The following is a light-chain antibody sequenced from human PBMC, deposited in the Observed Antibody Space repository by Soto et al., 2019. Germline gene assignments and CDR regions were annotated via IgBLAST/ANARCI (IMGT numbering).Light chain of an antibody. CDR2: EVS. CDR1: GSYNF. CDR3: CSDAGRSTYV. V-gene: IGLV2-23*02. J-gene: IGLJ1*01. Sequence: QSALTQPASVSGSPGQSITISCTVGSYNFVSWYQQHPGKAPKVLIYEVSKRPSGVSVRFSGSKSGNTASLTISGLQAEDEADYYCCSDAGRSTYVFGTGTKVTVL.